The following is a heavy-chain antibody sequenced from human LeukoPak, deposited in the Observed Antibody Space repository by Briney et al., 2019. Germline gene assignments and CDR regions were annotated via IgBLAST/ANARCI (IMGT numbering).Heavy chain of an antibody. Sequence: SVKVSCKASGGTFSSYAISWVRQAPGQGLEWMGGIIPIFGTANYAQKFQGRVTITTGESTSTAYMELSSLRSEDTAVYYCARSFDSSGYYYVNWFDPWGQGTLVTVSS. CDR3: ARSFDSSGYYYVNWFDP. J-gene: IGHJ5*02. V-gene: IGHV1-69*05. CDR2: IIPIFGTA. D-gene: IGHD3-22*01. CDR1: GGTFSSYA.